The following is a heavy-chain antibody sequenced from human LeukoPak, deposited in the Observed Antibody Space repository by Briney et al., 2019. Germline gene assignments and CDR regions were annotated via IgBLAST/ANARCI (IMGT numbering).Heavy chain of an antibody. J-gene: IGHJ6*02. CDR3: ARVSSSGWSLQSYYYGMDV. CDR2: INTNTGNP. D-gene: IGHD6-19*01. CDR1: GYTFTSYA. V-gene: IGHV7-4-1*02. Sequence: ASVKVSCKASGYTFTSYAMNWVRQAPGQGLEWMGWINTNTGNPTYAQGFTGRFAFSLDTSVSTAYLQISSLKAEDTAVYYCARVSSSGWSLQSYYYGMDVWGQGTTVTVSS.